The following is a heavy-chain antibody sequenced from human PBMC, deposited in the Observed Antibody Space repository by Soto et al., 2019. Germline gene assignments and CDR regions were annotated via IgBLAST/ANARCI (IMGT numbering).Heavy chain of an antibody. V-gene: IGHV3-21*01. CDR2: ISSTGTYV. CDR3: ARQLYFGELSLGF. J-gene: IGHJ4*02. Sequence: SLRLSCAGSGFTFSAYNIYWVRQAPGKGLEWVSSISSTGTYVHYAASLKGRFTISRDNANSSVFLQMDNLSAEDTAVYYCARQLYFGELSLGFWGQGTLVTVPS. CDR1: GFTFSAYN. D-gene: IGHD3-10*01.